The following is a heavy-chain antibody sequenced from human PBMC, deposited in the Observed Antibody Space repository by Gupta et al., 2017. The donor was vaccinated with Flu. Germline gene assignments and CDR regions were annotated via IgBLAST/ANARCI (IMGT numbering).Heavy chain of an antibody. CDR2: ISGSGGST. CDR1: GFTFSSYA. V-gene: IGHV3-23*01. D-gene: IGHD6-19*01. CDR3: AKDLQRIWYSSGCPDY. Sequence: EVQLLESGGGLVQPGGSLRLSCAASGFTFSSYAMSWVRQAPGKGLEWVSAISGSGGSTYYADSVKGRFTISRDNSKNTLYLQMNSLRAEDTAVYYCAKDLQRIWYSSGCPDYWGQGTLVTVSS. J-gene: IGHJ4*02.